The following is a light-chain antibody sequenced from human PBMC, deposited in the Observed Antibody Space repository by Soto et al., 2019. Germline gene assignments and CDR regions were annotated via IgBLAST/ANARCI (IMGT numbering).Light chain of an antibody. CDR3: QQYGSSPALT. CDR2: GAS. J-gene: IGKJ4*01. CDR1: QSVSSSY. Sequence: EIVLTHAPGTLSLSRGERATLSFRAIQSVSSSYLAWYQQKPGQAPRLLIYGASSRATGMPDRFSGSGSGTDFTLTISRLEPEDFAVYYCQQYGSSPALTFGGGTKVDIK. V-gene: IGKV3-20*01.